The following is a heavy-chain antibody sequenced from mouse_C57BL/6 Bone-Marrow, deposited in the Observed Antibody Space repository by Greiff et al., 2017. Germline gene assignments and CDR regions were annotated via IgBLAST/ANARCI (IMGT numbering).Heavy chain of an antibody. D-gene: IGHD2-2*01. Sequence: EVQGVESGGGLVKPGGSLKLSCAASGFTFRDYGMHWVRQAPEKGLGWVAYISSGSSTISYADTVKGRFTISSDNAKNTLFRQMTRLRSEDTAMYYCARRIYYVYDHAMDYWGQGTSVTVSS. J-gene: IGHJ4*01. CDR1: GFTFRDYG. CDR2: ISSGSSTI. CDR3: ARRIYYVYDHAMDY. V-gene: IGHV5-17*01.